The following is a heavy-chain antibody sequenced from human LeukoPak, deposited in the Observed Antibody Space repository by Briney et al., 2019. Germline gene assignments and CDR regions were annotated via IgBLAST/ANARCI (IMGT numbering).Heavy chain of an antibody. Sequence: GGSLRLSCAASGFTFSSYWMSWVRQAPGKGLEWVANIKQDGSEKYYVDSVRGRFTISRDNAKNSLYLQMNSLRAEDTAVYYCAREGITIFGVANSNWFDPWGQGTLVTVSS. D-gene: IGHD3-3*01. CDR3: AREGITIFGVANSNWFDP. CDR2: IKQDGSEK. CDR1: GFTFSSYW. V-gene: IGHV3-7*03. J-gene: IGHJ5*02.